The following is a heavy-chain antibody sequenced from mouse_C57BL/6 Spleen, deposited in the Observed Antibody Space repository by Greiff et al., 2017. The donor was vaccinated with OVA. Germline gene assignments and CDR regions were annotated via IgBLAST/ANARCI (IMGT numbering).Heavy chain of an antibody. CDR3: ARPYYYGSSYLYAMDY. CDR2: IYPGNGDT. V-gene: IGHV1-12*01. D-gene: IGHD1-1*01. Sequence: QVQLQQSGAELVRPGASVKMSCKASGYTFTSYYMHWVKQTPRQGLEWIGAIYPGNGDTSYNQKFKGKATLTVDKSSSTAYMQLSSLTSEDSAVYYFARPYYYGSSYLYAMDYWGQGTSVTVSS. CDR1: GYTFTSYY. J-gene: IGHJ4*01.